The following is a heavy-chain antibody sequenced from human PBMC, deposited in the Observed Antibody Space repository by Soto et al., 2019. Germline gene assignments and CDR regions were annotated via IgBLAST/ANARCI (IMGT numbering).Heavy chain of an antibody. V-gene: IGHV1-46*01. CDR1: GYTFTAFH. CDR3: TRAPYSTSSFFFDH. D-gene: IGHD6-6*01. J-gene: IGHJ4*02. CDR2: INPNLGHS. Sequence: ASVKVSCKASGYTFTAFHMHWVRQAPGLGLQWMGIINPNLGHSNTAQRFQGRVAMTWDTSTSTVYMELSSLTSDDTAVYYCTRAPYSTSSFFFDHWGQGTPVTVSS.